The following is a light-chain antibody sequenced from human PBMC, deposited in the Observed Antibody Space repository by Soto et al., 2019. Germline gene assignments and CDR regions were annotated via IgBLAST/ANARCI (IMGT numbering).Light chain of an antibody. V-gene: IGKV1-9*01. J-gene: IGKJ3*01. Sequence: IQMTQSPSSLSASVGDRVTITCRASQGIGTYFAWYQQKPGKAPKLLIYAASTLQTGVPSRFSGSGSGTDFILTISSLQPADFATYYCQQVNTYPFTFGPGTKVDIK. CDR1: QGIGTY. CDR2: AAS. CDR3: QQVNTYPFT.